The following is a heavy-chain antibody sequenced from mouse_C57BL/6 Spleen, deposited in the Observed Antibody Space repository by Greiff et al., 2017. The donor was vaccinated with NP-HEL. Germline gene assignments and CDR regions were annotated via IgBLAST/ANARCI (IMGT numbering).Heavy chain of an antibody. CDR3: AREGLGYYGSSPSFDY. D-gene: IGHD1-1*01. CDR2: IYPRDGST. V-gene: IGHV1-85*01. CDR1: GYTFTSYD. Sequence: QVQLKESGPELVKPGASVKLSCKASGYTFTSYDINWVKQRPGQGLEWIGWIYPRDGSTKYNEKFKGKATLTVDTSSSTAYMELHSLTSEDSAVYFCAREGLGYYGSSPSFDYWGQGTTLTVSS. J-gene: IGHJ2*01.